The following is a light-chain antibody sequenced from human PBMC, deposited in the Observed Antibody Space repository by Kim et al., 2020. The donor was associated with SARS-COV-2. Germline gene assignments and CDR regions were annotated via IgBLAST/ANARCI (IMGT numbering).Light chain of an antibody. CDR1: SHRSYY. V-gene: IGLV3-19*01. CDR3: NSRDSSGNHLV. J-gene: IGLJ2*01. Sequence: ALGQTVRITCQGDSHRSYYASWYQQKPGQAPVLVIYGKNNRPSGIPDRFSGSSSGNTASLTITGAQAEDEADYFCNSRDSSGNHLVFGGGTQLTVL. CDR2: GKN.